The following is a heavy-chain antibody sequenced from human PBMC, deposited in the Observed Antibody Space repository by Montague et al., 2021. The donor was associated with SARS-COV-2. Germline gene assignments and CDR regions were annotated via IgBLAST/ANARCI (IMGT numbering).Heavy chain of an antibody. D-gene: IGHD6-19*01. CDR2: ISYDGSNK. CDR3: AREGIAVADAFGI. CDR1: GFTFSSYA. J-gene: IGHJ3*02. V-gene: IGHV3-30-3*01. Sequence: SLRLSCAASGFTFSSYAMHWVRQAPGKGLEWVAVISYDGSNKYYVDSVKGRFTISRDNSKNTLYLQMNSLRAEDTAVYYCAREGIAVADAFGIWGQGTMVTVSS.